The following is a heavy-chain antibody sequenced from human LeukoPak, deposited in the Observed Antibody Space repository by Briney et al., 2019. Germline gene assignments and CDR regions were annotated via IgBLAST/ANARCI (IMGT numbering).Heavy chain of an antibody. CDR2: IYSGGST. V-gene: IGHV3-66*01. Sequence: GGSLRLSCAASGFTVSSNYMSWVRQAPGKGLEWVSVIYSGGSTYYADSVKGRFTISRDNSKNTLYLQMNSLRAEDTAVYYCARGEIDYDSKPSFYYYMDVWGKGTTVTISS. J-gene: IGHJ6*03. CDR3: ARGEIDYDSKPSFYYYMDV. CDR1: GFTVSSNY. D-gene: IGHD3-22*01.